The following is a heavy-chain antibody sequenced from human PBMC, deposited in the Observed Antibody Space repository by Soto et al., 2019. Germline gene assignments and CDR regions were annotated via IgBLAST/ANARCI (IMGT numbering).Heavy chain of an antibody. J-gene: IGHJ4*02. Sequence: GASVEVSCKASGGTLNNYAINWVRQAPGQGLEWMGGILPVSAPPDYAQKFQGRVSITADHSTSTVYMELSRLKSDDTAVYFCATDSNYDVSNSFWGQGTLVTVSS. CDR2: ILPVSAPP. D-gene: IGHD3-3*01. V-gene: IGHV1-69*13. CDR1: GGTLNNYA. CDR3: ATDSNYDVSNSF.